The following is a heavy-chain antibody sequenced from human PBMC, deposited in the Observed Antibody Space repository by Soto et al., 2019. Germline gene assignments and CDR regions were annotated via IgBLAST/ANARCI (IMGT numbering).Heavy chain of an antibody. D-gene: IGHD3-3*01. CDR1: GFTFSSYG. Sequence: QVHLVESGGGVVQPGRSLRLSCAASGFTFSSYGMHWVRQAPGKGLEWVAVIWYDGSNKYYADSVKGRFTISRDNSKNTLYLQMNSLRAEDTAVYYCARVFYDFWSGYYNSYMDVWGKGTTVTVSS. V-gene: IGHV3-33*01. CDR3: ARVFYDFWSGYYNSYMDV. J-gene: IGHJ6*03. CDR2: IWYDGSNK.